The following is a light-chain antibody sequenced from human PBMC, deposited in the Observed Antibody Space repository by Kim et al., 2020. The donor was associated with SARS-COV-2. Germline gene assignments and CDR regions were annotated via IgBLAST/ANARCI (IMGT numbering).Light chain of an antibody. CDR3: QTWGTGNWV. J-gene: IGLJ3*02. V-gene: IGLV4-69*01. Sequence: APGELACTLRRGHSSDGIAGNQQRPEKGPRYLMKLNSEGSQSKGDGIPDRFSGSSSGAERYLTISSLQSEDEADYYCQTWGTGNWVFGGGTQLTVL. CDR2: LNSEGSQ. CDR1: RGHSSDG.